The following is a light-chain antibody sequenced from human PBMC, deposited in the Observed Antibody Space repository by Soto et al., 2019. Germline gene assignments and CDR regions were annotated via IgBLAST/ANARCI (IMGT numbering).Light chain of an antibody. V-gene: IGKV1-5*03. CDR1: QSVDPW. CDR2: KAS. CDR3: QQYNSYPIT. J-gene: IGKJ5*01. Sequence: DIQLTQSPSALSASVGDRITISCRASQSVDPWLAWHQQKPGKAPKSLIYKASSLESGVPSRFSGSGSGTEFTLTISSLQPDDFATYYCQQYNSYPITFGQGTRLEIK.